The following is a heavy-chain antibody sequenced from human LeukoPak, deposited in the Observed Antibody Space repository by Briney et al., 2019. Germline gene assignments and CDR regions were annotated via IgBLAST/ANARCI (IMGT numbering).Heavy chain of an antibody. D-gene: IGHD6-13*01. CDR2: IYYSGST. V-gene: IGHV4-39*07. Sequence: RPSETLSLTCTVSGGSISSSSYYWGWIRQPPGKGLEWIGSIYYSGSTYYNPSLKSRVTISVDTSRNQFSLKLSSVTAADTAVYYCARGKIAAAGTNWFDPWGQGTLVTVSS. CDR1: GGSISSSSYY. J-gene: IGHJ5*02. CDR3: ARGKIAAAGTNWFDP.